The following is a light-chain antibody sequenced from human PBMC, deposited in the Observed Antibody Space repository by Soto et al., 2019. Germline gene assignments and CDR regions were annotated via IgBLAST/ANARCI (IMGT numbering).Light chain of an antibody. Sequence: QSVLTQPASVSGSPGQSIAISCTGTSSDVGAYNYVSWYQQHPGEAPKLMIYDVSNRPSGVSNRFPGSKSGNTASLTISGLQAEDEADYYCNSYTTSSTYVFGTGTKVTVL. CDR1: SSDVGAYNY. CDR2: DVS. J-gene: IGLJ1*01. V-gene: IGLV2-14*03. CDR3: NSYTTSSTYV.